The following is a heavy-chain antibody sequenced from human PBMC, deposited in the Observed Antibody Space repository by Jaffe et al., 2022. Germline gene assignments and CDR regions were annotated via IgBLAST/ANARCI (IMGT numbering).Heavy chain of an antibody. D-gene: IGHD3-3*01. CDR3: ARETEWTTDAFDI. CDR1: GGSISSGSYY. J-gene: IGHJ3*02. Sequence: QVQLQESGPGLVKPSQTLSLTCTVSGGSISSGSYYWSWIRQPAGKGLEWIGRIYTSGSTNYNPSLKSRVTISVDTSKNQFSLKLSSVTAADTAVYYCARETEWTTDAFDIWGQGTMVTVSS. V-gene: IGHV4-61*02. CDR2: IYTSGST.